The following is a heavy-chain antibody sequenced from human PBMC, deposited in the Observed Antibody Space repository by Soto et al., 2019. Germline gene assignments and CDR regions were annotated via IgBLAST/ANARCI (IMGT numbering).Heavy chain of an antibody. D-gene: IGHD2-2*01. CDR1: GGSISSYY. CDR3: ARGNCSSPNCYSFSGYYGMDV. Sequence: SETLSLTCTVSGGSISSYYWSWIRQPAGKGLEWIGRIYTSGSTNYNPSLKSRVTMPLDTSKNQFSLKLTSVTAADTALYYCARGNCSSPNCYSFSGYYGMDVWGQGTTVTVSS. J-gene: IGHJ6*02. V-gene: IGHV4-4*07. CDR2: IYTSGST.